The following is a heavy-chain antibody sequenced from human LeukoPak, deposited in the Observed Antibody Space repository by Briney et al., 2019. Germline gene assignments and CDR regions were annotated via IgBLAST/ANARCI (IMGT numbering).Heavy chain of an antibody. CDR2: ISGSGGRT. V-gene: IGHV3-23*01. CDR3: AKDQERAAFDI. CDR1: GFTFSSYA. Sequence: PGGSLRLSCAASGFTFSSYAMSGGRQAPGKGLEWVSAISGSGGRTHYADSVKGGVTISRDNTKNTLYLQMNSLRAEDTAVYYCAKDQERAAFDIWGQGTMVTVSS. D-gene: IGHD1-1*01. J-gene: IGHJ3*02.